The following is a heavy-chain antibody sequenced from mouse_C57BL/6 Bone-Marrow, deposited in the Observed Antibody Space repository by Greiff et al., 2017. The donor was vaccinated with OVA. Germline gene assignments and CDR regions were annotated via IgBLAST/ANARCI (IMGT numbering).Heavy chain of an antibody. V-gene: IGHV1-50*01. CDR1: GYTFTSYW. Sequence: VQLQQPGAELVKPGASVKLSCKASGYTFTSYWMQWVKQRPGQGLEWIGEIDPSDSYTNYNQKFKGKATLTVDTSSSTADMQLSSLTSEDSAVYNCARGGWKGYWGQGATLTVSS. D-gene: IGHD1-1*02. CDR2: IDPSDSYT. J-gene: IGHJ2*01. CDR3: ARGGWKGY.